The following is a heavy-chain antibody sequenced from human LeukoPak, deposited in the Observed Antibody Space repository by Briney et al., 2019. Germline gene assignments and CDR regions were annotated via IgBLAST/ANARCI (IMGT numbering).Heavy chain of an antibody. CDR3: AGGRDFHYDAFDI. CDR1: GCTFSDYG. J-gene: IGHJ3*02. CDR2: ISYDGSNK. Sequence: GGSLRLSCAASGCTFSDYGMNWVRQAPGKGLEWVAVISYDGSNKYYADSVKGRFTISRDNSKNTLYLQMNSLRAEDTAVYYCAGGRDFHYDAFDIWGQGIMVTVSS. D-gene: IGHD3-3*01. V-gene: IGHV3-30*03.